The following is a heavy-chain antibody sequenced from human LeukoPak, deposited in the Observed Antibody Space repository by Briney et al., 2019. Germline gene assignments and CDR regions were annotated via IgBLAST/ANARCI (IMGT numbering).Heavy chain of an antibody. CDR2: IYYSGST. CDR3: AGLILGQSCAFDI. Sequence: SSETLSLTCSVSGGSMSSSSYYWGWIRQPPGKGLEWIGSIYYSGSTYYNPSLKSRVTISADMSKKQFSLKLSSVTAADTAVYYCAGLILGQSCAFDIWGPGTMVTVSS. J-gene: IGHJ3*02. V-gene: IGHV4-39*01. CDR1: GGSMSSSSYY. D-gene: IGHD2-8*02.